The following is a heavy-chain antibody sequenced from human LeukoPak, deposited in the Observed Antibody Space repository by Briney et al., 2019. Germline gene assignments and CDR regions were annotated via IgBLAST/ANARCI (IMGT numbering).Heavy chain of an antibody. CDR1: GFSFSSYA. Sequence: PGGSLRLSCAACGFSFSSYAMSWVRQAPGKGLEWVSAISGSGSSSTYYADSVKGRFTISRDNSKNTLYVLMNSLRAEDTAVYFCAKDHSTSPSTFHIWGQGTMVTVSS. V-gene: IGHV3-23*01. CDR3: AKDHSTSPSTFHI. CDR2: ISGSGSSST. J-gene: IGHJ3*02. D-gene: IGHD6-13*01.